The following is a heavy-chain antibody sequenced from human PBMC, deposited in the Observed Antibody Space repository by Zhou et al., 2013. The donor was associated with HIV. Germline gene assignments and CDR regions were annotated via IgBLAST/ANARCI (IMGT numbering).Heavy chain of an antibody. V-gene: IGHV1-2*02. Sequence: QVQLVQSGAEVKKPGASVTVSCKASGYTFTGYYIHWVRQAPGQGLEWMAWINPNSGGTKSAPKFQGRVTMTWDTSSTFYMEVSSLRSDDTAVYYCARGAGRSASSFYYYQGMDVWGQGTTVTVSS. D-gene: IGHD6-13*01. CDR3: ARGAGRSASSFYYYQGMDV. CDR1: GYTFTGYY. J-gene: IGHJ6*02. CDR2: INPNSGGT.